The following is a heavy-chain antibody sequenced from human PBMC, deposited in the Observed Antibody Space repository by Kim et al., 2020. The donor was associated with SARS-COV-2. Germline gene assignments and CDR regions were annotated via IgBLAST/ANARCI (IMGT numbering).Heavy chain of an antibody. V-gene: IGHV3-74*01. J-gene: IGHJ4*02. CDR2: T. D-gene: IGHD1-1*01. Sequence: TSYADSVKGRFTISRDNAKSTLYLQMNSLRAEDTAVYYCARDLKTGYFDYWGQGTLVTVSS. CDR3: ARDLKTGYFDY.